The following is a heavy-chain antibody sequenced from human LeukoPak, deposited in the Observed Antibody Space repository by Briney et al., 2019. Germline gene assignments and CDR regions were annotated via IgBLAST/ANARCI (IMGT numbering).Heavy chain of an antibody. CDR2: IIPIFGTA. J-gene: IGHJ4*02. D-gene: IGHD3-16*01. CDR3: ARDRLSGGVMPDDY. Sequence: SVKVSCKASGGTFSSYAISWVRQAPRQGLEWMGGIIPIFGTANYAQKFQGRVTITADESTSTAYMELSSLRSEDTAVYYCARDRLSGGVMPDDYWGQGTLVTVSS. CDR1: GGTFSSYA. V-gene: IGHV1-69*01.